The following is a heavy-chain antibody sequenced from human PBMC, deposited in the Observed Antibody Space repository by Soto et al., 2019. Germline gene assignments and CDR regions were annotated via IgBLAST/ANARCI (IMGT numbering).Heavy chain of an antibody. D-gene: IGHD4-17*01. Sequence: EVQLVESGGGLVKPGGSLRLSCAASGFTFSSYSMNWVRQAPGKGLEWVSSISSSSSYIYYADSVKGRFTISRDNAKNSLYLQMNSLRAEDTAVYYCARDSTPDYGGDIWGQGTMVTVSS. V-gene: IGHV3-21*01. J-gene: IGHJ3*02. CDR2: ISSSSSYI. CDR1: GFTFSSYS. CDR3: ARDSTPDYGGDI.